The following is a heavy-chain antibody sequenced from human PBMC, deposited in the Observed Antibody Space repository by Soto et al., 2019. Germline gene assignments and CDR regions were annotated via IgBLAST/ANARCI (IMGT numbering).Heavy chain of an antibody. J-gene: IGHJ4*02. V-gene: IGHV3-30*18. Sequence: QVQLVGSGGGVVQPGRSLRLSCAASEFTFKRYGMHWVRQDPGKGLAWVAVISYDGNKKHYADSVRGRFTISRDNSKNTLYLQMNSLRTEDTAVYYCAKDSYRGDIVLTPAPYGNDYWGQGTLVTVSS. D-gene: IGHD2-2*01. CDR3: AKDSYRGDIVLTPAPYGNDY. CDR2: ISYDGNKK. CDR1: EFTFKRYG.